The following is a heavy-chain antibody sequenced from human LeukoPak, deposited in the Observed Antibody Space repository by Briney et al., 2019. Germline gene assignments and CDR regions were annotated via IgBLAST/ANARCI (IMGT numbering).Heavy chain of an antibody. CDR2: IRRDGSRI. J-gene: IGHJ4*02. CDR3: TRDPHALDF. CDR1: GFSFSSYS. D-gene: IGHD2/OR15-2a*01. Sequence: GGSLRLSCAASGFSFSSYSMNWVRQAPGKGLEWISYIRRDGSRIYYADSVEGRFTISRDNAKNSLYLQMDSLRVEDTAVYYCTRDPHALDFWGQGTLITVSS. V-gene: IGHV3-48*01.